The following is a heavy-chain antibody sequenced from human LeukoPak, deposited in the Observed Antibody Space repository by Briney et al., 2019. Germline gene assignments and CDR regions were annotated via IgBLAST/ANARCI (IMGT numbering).Heavy chain of an antibody. D-gene: IGHD2-2*01. CDR3: AREGRYCSSTSRYWFDP. J-gene: IGHJ5*02. CDR1: GYTFTSYG. V-gene: IGHV1-18*01. CDR2: ISAYNGNT. Sequence: ASVKVSCKASGYTFTSYGISWVRQAPGQGLEWMGWISAYNGNTNYAQKLQGRVTMTTDTSTSTAYMELRSLRSDDTAVYYCAREGRYCSSTSRYWFDPWGQGTLVTVSS.